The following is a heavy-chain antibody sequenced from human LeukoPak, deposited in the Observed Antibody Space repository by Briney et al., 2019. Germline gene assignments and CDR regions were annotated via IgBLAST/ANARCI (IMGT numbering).Heavy chain of an antibody. J-gene: IGHJ4*02. CDR3: TKRGVVIRVILVGFHKEAYYFDS. V-gene: IGHV3-23*01. CDR2: ISGSGGTT. CDR1: GITLSNYG. D-gene: IGHD3-22*01. Sequence: GGSLRLSCAVSGITLSNYGMSWVRQAPGKGLEWVAGISGSGGTTNYADSVKGRFTISRDNPKNTLFLHMNSLRAEDTAVYFCTKRGVVIRVILVGFHKEAYYFDSWGQGALVTVSS.